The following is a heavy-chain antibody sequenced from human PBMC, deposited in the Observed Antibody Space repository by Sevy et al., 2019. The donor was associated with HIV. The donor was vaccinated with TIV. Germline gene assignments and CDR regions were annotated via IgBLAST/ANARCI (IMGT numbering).Heavy chain of an antibody. D-gene: IGHD6-19*01. CDR2: IKNKTEGGTT. CDR3: TTENRRFPGRGGIAVAGNRPHNWFDP. Sequence: GGSLRLSCAASGFTFTNAWMTWVRQAPGKGLEWVGHIKNKTEGGTTDYAAPVKGRFTISRDDSKNMLYLQMNSLKTEDTAVYYCTTENRRFPGRGGIAVAGNRPHNWFDPWGQGTLVTVSS. J-gene: IGHJ5*02. V-gene: IGHV3-15*01. CDR1: GFTFTNAW.